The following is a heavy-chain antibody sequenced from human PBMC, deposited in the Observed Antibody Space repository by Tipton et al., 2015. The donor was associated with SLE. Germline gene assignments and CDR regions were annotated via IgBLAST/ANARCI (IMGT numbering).Heavy chain of an antibody. CDR1: GFTFSRHG. CDR3: TRDRGSR. J-gene: IGHJ4*02. CDR2: IYYDESYK. Sequence: SLRLSCAASGFTFSRHGMHWVRQAPGKGLEWVAAIYYDESYKFYADSVKGRFTISRDNSKNTLYLQMNSLRVEDSAVYYCTRDRGSRWGQGTLVTVSS. D-gene: IGHD1-26*01. V-gene: IGHV3-33*01.